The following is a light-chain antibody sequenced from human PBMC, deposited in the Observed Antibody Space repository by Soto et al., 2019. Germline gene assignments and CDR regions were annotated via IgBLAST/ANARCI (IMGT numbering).Light chain of an antibody. CDR1: QSVRSY. J-gene: IGKJ4*01. CDR3: HQRSKWPLT. CDR2: DAS. V-gene: IGKV3-11*01. Sequence: EIVLTQSPATLSLSPGERATLSCRASQSVRSYLAWYQQKPGQAPRLLIYDASNRATDIPARFSRSGSGTDFTLTIRSLDPEDPAVYYWHQRSKWPLTCGGGTKVEIK.